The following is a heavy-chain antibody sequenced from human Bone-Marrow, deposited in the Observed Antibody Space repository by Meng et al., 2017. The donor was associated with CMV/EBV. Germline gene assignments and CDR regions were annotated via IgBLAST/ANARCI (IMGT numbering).Heavy chain of an antibody. D-gene: IGHD3-10*01. CDR1: GFTFGTEW. V-gene: IGHV3-7*01. Sequence: GESLKISCVGSGFTFGTEWMAWVRQAPGKGLEWLANIKEDGGDKYYVDSVKGRFTISRDNAKNSLYLQMSSLRADDTAVYYCARGPLITSSGLAWGQGTRVTCFS. J-gene: IGHJ4*02. CDR2: IKEDGGDK. CDR3: ARGPLITSSGLA.